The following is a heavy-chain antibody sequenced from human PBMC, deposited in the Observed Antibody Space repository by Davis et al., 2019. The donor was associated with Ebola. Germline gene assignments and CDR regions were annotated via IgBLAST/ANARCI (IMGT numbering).Heavy chain of an antibody. CDR2: VNSDMSSL. CDR3: ARDPYGVFSADS. J-gene: IGHJ4*02. D-gene: IGHD4-17*01. CDR1: GLTFRRDW. Sequence: GESLKISCVASGLTFRRDWMHWVRQVPGKGLVWVSRVNSDMSSLSYGDSVKGRFIVSRDNAKNTVYLQMNSLTVEDSGVYYCARDPYGVFSADSWGQGTLVTVSS. V-gene: IGHV3-74*01.